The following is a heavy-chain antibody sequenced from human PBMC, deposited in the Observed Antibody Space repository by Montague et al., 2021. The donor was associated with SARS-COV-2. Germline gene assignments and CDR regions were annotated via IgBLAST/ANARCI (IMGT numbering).Heavy chain of an antibody. CDR3: VREKAGGLRNVFDI. CDR1: GFSIGSGDY. J-gene: IGHJ3*02. Sequence: SETRSLTCTVSGFSIGSGDYWGWIRQPPGKGLEWIGSIYHSGTTXXNPXXXSRLTMSMATSTNQFSLRLTSVTAADTAVFFCVREKAGGLRNVFDIWGQGTTVTVSS. CDR2: IYHSGTT. V-gene: IGHV4-38-2*02.